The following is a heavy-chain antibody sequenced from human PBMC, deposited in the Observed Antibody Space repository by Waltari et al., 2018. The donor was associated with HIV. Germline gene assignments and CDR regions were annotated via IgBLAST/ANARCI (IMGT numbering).Heavy chain of an antibody. CDR2: IYSGGST. V-gene: IGHV3-66*01. Sequence: EVQLVESGRGLVQPGGSVRLSCAASGLTVSSNCMRWVRQAPGKGLEWVSVIYSGGSTYYADSVKGRFTISRDNSKNTLYLQMNSLRAEDTAVYYCASIAYCGGDCYPRGMDVWGQGTTVTVSS. D-gene: IGHD2-21*02. CDR1: GLTVSSNC. J-gene: IGHJ6*02. CDR3: ASIAYCGGDCYPRGMDV.